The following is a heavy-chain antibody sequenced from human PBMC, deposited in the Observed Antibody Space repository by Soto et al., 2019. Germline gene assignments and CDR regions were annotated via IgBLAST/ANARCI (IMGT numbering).Heavy chain of an antibody. CDR3: ARGYLSTVTTYGYFDY. D-gene: IGHD4-17*01. V-gene: IGHV1-46*03. CDR1: GYTFTNYY. CDR2: INPSGGSP. Sequence: QVHLMQSGAEVKKPGASVRVSCQAFGYTFTNYYMHWVRQAPGQGLEWMGIINPSGGSPTFAEKLQDRVTMTRDTSTSTVYMELSSLRSEDSAVYYCARGYLSTVTTYGYFDYWGQGTLVTVSS. J-gene: IGHJ4*02.